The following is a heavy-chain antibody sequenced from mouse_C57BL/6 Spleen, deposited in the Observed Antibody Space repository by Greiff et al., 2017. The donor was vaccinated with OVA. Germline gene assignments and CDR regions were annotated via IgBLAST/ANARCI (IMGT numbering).Heavy chain of an antibody. J-gene: IGHJ2*01. CDR2: IDPSDSYT. V-gene: IGHV1-69*01. CDR3: ASSGDLGRGVNYFDY. CDR1: GYTFTSYW. Sequence: QVQLQQPGAELVMPGASVKLSCKASGYTFTSYWMHWVKQRPGQGLEWIGEIDPSDSYTNYNQKFKGKSTLTVDKSSSTAYMQLSSLTSEDSAVYYCASSGDLGRGVNYFDYWGQGTTLTVSS. D-gene: IGHD4-1*01.